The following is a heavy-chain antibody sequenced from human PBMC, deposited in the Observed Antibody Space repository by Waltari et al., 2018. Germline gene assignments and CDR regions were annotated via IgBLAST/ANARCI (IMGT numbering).Heavy chain of an antibody. CDR2: IIPILGLA. V-gene: IGHV1-69*02. CDR3: ARGRNSWYYFDY. J-gene: IGHJ4*02. CDR1: GGTFSSYT. Sequence: QVQLVQSGAEVKKPGSSVKVSCKASGGTFSSYTISWVRQAPGQGLEWMGRIIPILGLANYAQKFQGRVTITADKSTSTAYMELSSLRSEDTAVYYCARGRNSWYYFDYWGQGTLVTVSS. D-gene: IGHD6-13*01.